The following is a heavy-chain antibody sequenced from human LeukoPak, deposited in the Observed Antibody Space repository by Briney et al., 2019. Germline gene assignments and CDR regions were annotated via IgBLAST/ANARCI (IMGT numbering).Heavy chain of an antibody. J-gene: IGHJ4*02. CDR1: GHSMRRGYY. D-gene: IGHD2-2*01. CDR2: IYHNGST. Sequence: PSDTVSLLCGVWGHSMRRGYYWDSIGPPPGKGLEWIWSIYHNGSTYYNPSLKRRVIISVDTSKNQFSLRLSSVTAADTAMYYCARSLAGTSNWDWGQGTLVTVSS. V-gene: IGHV4-38-2*01. CDR3: ARSLAGTSNWD.